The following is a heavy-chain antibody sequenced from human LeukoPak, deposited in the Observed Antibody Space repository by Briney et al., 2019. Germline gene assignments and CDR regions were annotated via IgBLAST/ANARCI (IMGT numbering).Heavy chain of an antibody. Sequence: GESLKISCKGSGYSFTLYWIGWVRQMPANGLEWMAIFYADDSDVRYSPSFQGQVTISVDKSISTAYLQRSSLKASDTAMYYCVRHGASGYDRRGRTRYYYYMDVWGKGTTVTVCS. J-gene: IGHJ6*03. CDR1: GYSFTLYW. V-gene: IGHV5-51*01. CDR3: VRHGASGYDRRGRTRYYYYMDV. CDR2: FYADDSDV. D-gene: IGHD5-12*01.